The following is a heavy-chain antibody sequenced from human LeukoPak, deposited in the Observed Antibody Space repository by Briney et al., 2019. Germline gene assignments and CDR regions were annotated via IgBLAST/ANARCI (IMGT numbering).Heavy chain of an antibody. CDR3: ARTCDSSGYHDAFNI. J-gene: IGHJ3*02. CDR2: IYYIGGT. V-gene: IGHV4-59*01. CDR1: GDSISGYY. Sequence: SETLSLTCTVSGDSISGYYWSWIRQSPGGGLEWIGYIYYIGGTNYNPSLKSRVNISVDTSKNQFSLNLRSVTAADTAAYYCARTCDSSGYHDAFNIWGQGAMVTVS. D-gene: IGHD3-22*01.